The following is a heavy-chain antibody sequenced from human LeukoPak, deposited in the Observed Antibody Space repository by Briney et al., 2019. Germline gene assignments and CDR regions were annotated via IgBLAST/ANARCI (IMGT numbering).Heavy chain of an antibody. V-gene: IGHV4-59*01. Sequence: PSETLSLTCTVSGGSIRSYYWSWIRQPPGKGLEWIGFIYYSGTTNYNPSLKSRVTISVDTSKNQFSLKLSSVTAADTAVYYCARSTNYYYYYLDVWGKGTTVTVSS. CDR3: ARSTNYYYYYLDV. CDR2: IYYSGTT. CDR1: GGSIRSYY. J-gene: IGHJ6*03.